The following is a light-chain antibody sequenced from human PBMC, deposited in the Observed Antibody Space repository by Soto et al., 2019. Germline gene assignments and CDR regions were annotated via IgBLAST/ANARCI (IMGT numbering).Light chain of an antibody. CDR2: DAS. CDR1: QSIRNY. Sequence: EILLPQPPATLSLAPPERPPLSCRASQSIRNYLAWYQQKPGQAPRLLIYDASNRATGIPARFSGSGSGTDFILTISSLEPEDSGVYYCQQRNDWVTFGGGTKVDI. J-gene: IGKJ4*01. CDR3: QQRNDWVT. V-gene: IGKV3-11*01.